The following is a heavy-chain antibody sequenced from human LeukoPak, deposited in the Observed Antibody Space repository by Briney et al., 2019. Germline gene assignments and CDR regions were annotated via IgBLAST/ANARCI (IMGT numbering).Heavy chain of an antibody. D-gene: IGHD3-22*01. J-gene: IGHJ3*02. CDR3: ARVVYYYDSSGYPNAFDM. CDR2: ITSSSSYI. Sequence: GGSLRLSCAASGFTFSRFTMNWVRQAPGKGLEWVSSITSSSSYIYYADSVKGRFTISRDNAKNTLYLQMYSLRAEDTAVYYCARVVYYYDSSGYPNAFDMWGQGTMVTVSS. CDR1: GFTFSRFT. V-gene: IGHV3-21*01.